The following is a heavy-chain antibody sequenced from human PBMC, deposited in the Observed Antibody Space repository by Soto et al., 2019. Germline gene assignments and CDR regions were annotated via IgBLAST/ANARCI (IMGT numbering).Heavy chain of an antibody. V-gene: IGHV3-30-3*01. CDR1: GFIFRNYA. CDR2: ISSDESNK. D-gene: IGHD4-4*01. J-gene: IGHJ3*02. Sequence: QVQLVESGXXXXXXXXXXRLSCAASGFIFRNYAMYWVRQAPGKGLEWVAVISSDESNKYYTDSVKGRFTISRDNSRNTLYLQINSLRTEDAAVYYCAKRRVTGKVADAFDIWGQGTMVTVSS. CDR3: AKRRVTGKVADAFDI.